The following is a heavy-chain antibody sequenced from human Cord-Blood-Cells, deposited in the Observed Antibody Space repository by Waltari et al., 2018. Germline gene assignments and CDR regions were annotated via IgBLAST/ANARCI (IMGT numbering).Heavy chain of an antibody. CDR1: GGSISSYY. CDR3: ARDFLQLGYYGMDV. CDR2: IYYSGST. D-gene: IGHD5-18*01. V-gene: IGHV4-59*01. Sequence: QVQLQESGPGLVKPSETLSLTCTVSGGSISSYYWSWIRQPPGKGLEWIGYIYYSGSTNSNPSLKSRVTISVDTSKNPFSLKLSSVTAADTAVYYCARDFLQLGYYGMDVWGQGTTVTVSS. J-gene: IGHJ6*02.